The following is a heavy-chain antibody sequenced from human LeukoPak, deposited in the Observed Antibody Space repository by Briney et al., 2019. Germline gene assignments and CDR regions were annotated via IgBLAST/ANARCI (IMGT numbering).Heavy chain of an antibody. D-gene: IGHD6-19*01. V-gene: IGHV1-2*02. CDR1: GYTFTGYY. Sequence: ASVKLSCKTSGYTFTGYYMHWVRQAPGQGLEWMGWINPNSGGTNYAQKFQGRVTMTRDTSISTAYMELSRLRSDDTAVYYCASIAVAGTSIDYWGQGTLVTVSS. J-gene: IGHJ4*02. CDR3: ASIAVAGTSIDY. CDR2: INPNSGGT.